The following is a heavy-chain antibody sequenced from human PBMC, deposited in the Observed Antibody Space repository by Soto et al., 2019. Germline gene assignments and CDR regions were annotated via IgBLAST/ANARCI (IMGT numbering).Heavy chain of an antibody. CDR2: ISGYNGDT. Sequence: QGHLVQSGAEVKKPGTSVKVSCKASGYTFTRYGISWVRQAPGQGLEWMGWISGYNGDTNYAQNLQGRVTMTIDTSTSTAYMELRSLTSDDTAVYYCAKNGQPPYYYYGLDVWGQATTVTVSS. CDR3: AKNGQPPYYYYGLDV. J-gene: IGHJ6*02. CDR1: GYTFTRYG. D-gene: IGHD2-8*01. V-gene: IGHV1-18*01.